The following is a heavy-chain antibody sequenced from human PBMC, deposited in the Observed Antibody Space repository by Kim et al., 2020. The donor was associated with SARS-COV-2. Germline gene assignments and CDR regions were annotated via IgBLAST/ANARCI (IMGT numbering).Heavy chain of an antibody. Sequence: GGSLRLSCAASGFSVNDYYMTWVRQAPGKGLEWVSTLYFSGTTYYADSVKGRFTVSSDNFKNTVSLQINSLRAEDTALYYCVRERGQAGGVNWGQGTLVT. CDR2: LYFSGTT. V-gene: IGHV3-53*01. CDR3: VRERGQAGGVN. CDR1: GFSVNDYY. J-gene: IGHJ4*02. D-gene: IGHD3-16*01.